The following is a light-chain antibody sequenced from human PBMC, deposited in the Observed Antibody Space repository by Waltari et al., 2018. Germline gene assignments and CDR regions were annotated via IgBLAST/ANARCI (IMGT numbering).Light chain of an antibody. J-gene: IGKJ1*01. CDR2: RGS. CDR3: LQATQFRT. CDR1: QNLVHSDGNTC. V-gene: IGKV2-24*01. Sequence: DIVMTQTPLSSAVTLGQPASISCRSSQNLVHSDGNTCLGWLQQRPGQPPSLLIYRGSNRFPGVPDRFSGSGAGTDFTLKISRVEAEDVGIYYCLQATQFRTFGQGTKVEIK.